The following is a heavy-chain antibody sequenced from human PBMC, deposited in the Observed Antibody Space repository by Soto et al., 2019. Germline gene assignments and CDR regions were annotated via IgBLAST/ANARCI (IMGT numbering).Heavy chain of an antibody. V-gene: IGHV1-8*01. CDR3: ARVGRGTSGYFDY. CDR2: MNPNTGNA. Sequence: QAQLVQSGAEVKKPGASVKVSCKASGYTFTSYDIHWVRQAPGQGLEWMGWMNPNTGNAASAQKFQGRVTMTRNTSISTAYMQLSSLRSEDTAVYFCARVGRGTSGYFDYWGQGTLVTVSS. J-gene: IGHJ4*02. D-gene: IGHD6-19*01. CDR1: GYTFTSYD.